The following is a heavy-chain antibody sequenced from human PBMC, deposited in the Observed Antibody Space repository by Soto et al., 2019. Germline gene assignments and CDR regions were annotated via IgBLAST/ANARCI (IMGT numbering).Heavy chain of an antibody. CDR2: INPNSGGT. V-gene: IGHV1-2*02. Sequence: AAVKVSCKSSGYTFSGYYMHWVRQAPGQGLEWMGWINPNSGGTNYAQKFQGRVTMTRDTSISTAYMELSRLRSDDTAVYYGAIDSYYDILTGYSRNPFESRGKRTKVTLSS. D-gene: IGHD3-9*01. J-gene: IGHJ3*02. CDR1: GYTFSGYY. CDR3: AIDSYYDILTGYSRNPFES.